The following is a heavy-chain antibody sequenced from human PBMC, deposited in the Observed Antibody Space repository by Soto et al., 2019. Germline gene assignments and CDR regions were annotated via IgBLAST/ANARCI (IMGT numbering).Heavy chain of an antibody. CDR1: GFTFSAYD. D-gene: IGHD2-15*01. V-gene: IGHV3-13*05. Sequence: EVQLVESGGGVVQPGESLRLSCAASGFTFSAYDMHWVRQTTGKGLEWVSAIGAADDPYYLGSVKGRFTISRENAKNSLYLQMNSLRAEHTAVYYCARAYSGRLPRRADYYFAMDVWGQGTTVTVSS. CDR3: ARAYSGRLPRRADYYFAMDV. CDR2: IGAADDP. J-gene: IGHJ6*02.